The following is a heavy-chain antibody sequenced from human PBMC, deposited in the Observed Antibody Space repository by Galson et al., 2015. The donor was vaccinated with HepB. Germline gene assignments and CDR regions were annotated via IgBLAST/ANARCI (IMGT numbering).Heavy chain of an antibody. Sequence: SVKVSCKAFGGTFASYGFTWLRQAPGQGLEWMGAIIPMWDTRFYSQTFQGRVTVTADKSTTTAYMDLNNLRSEDTAVYFCAKSDLSLDGYFDSWGQGTLVTVSS. V-gene: IGHV1-69*06. J-gene: IGHJ4*02. CDR1: GGTFASYG. CDR3: AKSDLSLDGYFDS. CDR2: IIPMWDTR. D-gene: IGHD3-22*01.